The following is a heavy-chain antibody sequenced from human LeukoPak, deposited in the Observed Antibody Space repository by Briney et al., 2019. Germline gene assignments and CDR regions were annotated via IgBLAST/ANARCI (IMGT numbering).Heavy chain of an antibody. Sequence: SETLSLTCTISGGSISSSSYYWGWIRQPPGNGLERIGSIYYSGSTYYNPSLKSRVTISVDTSKNQFSLKLSSVTAADTAVYYCASLGYCSSTSCYEWGQGTLVTVSS. V-gene: IGHV4-39*01. CDR3: ASLGYCSSTSCYE. D-gene: IGHD2-2*01. J-gene: IGHJ4*02. CDR1: GGSISSSSYY. CDR2: IYYSGST.